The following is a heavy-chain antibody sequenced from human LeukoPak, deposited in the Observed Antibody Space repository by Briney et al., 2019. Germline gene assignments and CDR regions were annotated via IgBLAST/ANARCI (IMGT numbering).Heavy chain of an antibody. J-gene: IGHJ4*02. CDR3: ARDFGQDSSGYYYDPS. V-gene: IGHV1-69*13. CDR2: IIPIFGTA. D-gene: IGHD3-22*01. CDR1: GGTFGSYA. Sequence: ASVKVSCKASGGTFGSYAISWVRQAPGQGLEWMGGIIPIFGTANYAQKFQGRVTITADESTSTAYMELSSLRSEDTAVYYCARDFGQDSSGYYYDPSWGQGTLVTVSS.